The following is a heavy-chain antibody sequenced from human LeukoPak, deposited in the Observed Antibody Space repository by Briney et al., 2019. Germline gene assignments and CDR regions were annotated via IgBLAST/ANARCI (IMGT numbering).Heavy chain of an antibody. V-gene: IGHV4-4*07. CDR1: GGSISSYY. D-gene: IGHD6-13*01. J-gene: IGHJ6*02. CDR3: ARHAAYSSSWYGRPRDYYYGMDV. Sequence: SSETLSLTCTVSGGSISSYYWSWIRQPAGKGLEWIGRIYTSGSTNYNPSLKSRVTMSVDTSKNQFSLKLSSVTAADTAVYYCARHAAYSSSWYGRPRDYYYGMDVWGQGTTVTVSS. CDR2: IYTSGST.